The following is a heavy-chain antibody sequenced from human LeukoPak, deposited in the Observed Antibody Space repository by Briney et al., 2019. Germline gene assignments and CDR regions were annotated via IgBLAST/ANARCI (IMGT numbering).Heavy chain of an antibody. D-gene: IGHD3-22*01. Sequence: GGSLNLPGPPSGSPFSTYAWTGSPQPQGRGWSGVSPFGVGGGSTYYADSVKGRFTISRDNSKNTLYLQMNSLRAEDTAVYYCAKISFLRGSSGYYMGFDYWGQGTLVTVSS. CDR1: GSPFSTYA. CDR2: FGVGGGST. J-gene: IGHJ4*02. V-gene: IGHV3-23*01. CDR3: AKISFLRGSSGYYMGFDY.